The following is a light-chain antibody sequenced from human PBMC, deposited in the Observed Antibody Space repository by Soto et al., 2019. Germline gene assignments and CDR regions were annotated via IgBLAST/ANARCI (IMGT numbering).Light chain of an antibody. J-gene: IGKJ1*01. V-gene: IGKV1-39*01. CDR1: QSISSY. CDR3: QQSHSTWT. Sequence: DIQMTQSPSSLSASVGDRVTITCRASQSISSYLNWYQQKPGKASKLLIYATSSLQSGVPSRFSGSGSGTDFTLTISSLQPEDFATYYCQQSHSTWTFGQGTKVEIK. CDR2: ATS.